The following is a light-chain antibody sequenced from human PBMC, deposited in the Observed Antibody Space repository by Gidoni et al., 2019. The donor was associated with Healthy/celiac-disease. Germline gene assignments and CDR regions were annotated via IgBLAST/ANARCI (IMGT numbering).Light chain of an antibody. CDR3: QHSYSTLYT. Sequence: DIQMTQSQSSLSASVGDRVTIPCRASQCISSYLNWYQQKPGKAPKLLIYAESSLQSGVPSRSSGSGSGTDFTLTISSLQPEDFATYYCQHSYSTLYTFGQGTKLEIK. J-gene: IGKJ2*01. CDR2: AES. V-gene: IGKV1-39*01. CDR1: QCISSY.